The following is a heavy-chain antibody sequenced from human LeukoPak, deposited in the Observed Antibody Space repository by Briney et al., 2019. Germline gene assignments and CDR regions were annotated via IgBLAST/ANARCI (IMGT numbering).Heavy chain of an antibody. Sequence: PSETLSLTCTVSGGSVSGDSWTWIRQPAGKGLEWIGYIYYTGDINYNPSLKGRVAISVDTSRNQFSLKLTSVTAADTAVYYCARNGFRTHCSAGCYSDYMDVWGKGTTVAVSS. CDR3: ARNGFRTHCSAGCYSDYMDV. D-gene: IGHD2-21*02. CDR1: GGSVSGDS. J-gene: IGHJ6*03. V-gene: IGHV4-59*02. CDR2: IYYTGDI.